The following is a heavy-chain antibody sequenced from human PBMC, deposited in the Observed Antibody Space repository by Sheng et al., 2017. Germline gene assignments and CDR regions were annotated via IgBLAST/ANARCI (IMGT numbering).Heavy chain of an antibody. D-gene: IGHD3-22*01. CDR1: GVSLRSGTYY. V-gene: IGHV4-39*07. CDR2: VYSSGSA. Sequence: QPQLRESGPGLVKPSETLALTSSVSGVSLRSGTYYWGWIRQSPGKGLQWIGSVYSSGSAYYNPSLRSRAIMSLDTSTNQFSLNMTSVTAADTAVYYCASRGYYYSSSVLCDYWGQGTLVTVSS. J-gene: IGHJ4*02. CDR3: ASRGYYYSSSVLCDY.